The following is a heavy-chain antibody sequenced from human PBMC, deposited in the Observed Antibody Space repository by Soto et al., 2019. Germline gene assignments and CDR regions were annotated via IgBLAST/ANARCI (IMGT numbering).Heavy chain of an antibody. J-gene: IGHJ5*02. CDR3: ARGGEQWLVQDWFDP. Sequence: QVQLVQSGAEVKKPGSSVKVSCKASGGTFSSYAISWVRQAPGQGLEWMGGIIPIFGTANYAQKFQGRVTIRADESTSRDYMELSSLRSEDTAVYHCARGGEQWLVQDWFDPWGQGTLVTVSS. V-gene: IGHV1-69*12. D-gene: IGHD6-19*01. CDR1: GGTFSSYA. CDR2: IIPIFGTA.